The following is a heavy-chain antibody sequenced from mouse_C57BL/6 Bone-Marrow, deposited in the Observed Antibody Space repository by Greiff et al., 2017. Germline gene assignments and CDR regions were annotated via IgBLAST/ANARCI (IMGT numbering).Heavy chain of an antibody. CDR3: SRLAGYYAMDY. Sequence: EVHLVESGGDLVKPGGSLKLSCAASGFTFSSYGMSWVRQTPDKRLEWVATISSGGSYTYYPDRVKGRFTISRDNAKNTLYLQMSSLKSEDTAMYYCSRLAGYYAMDYWGQGTSVTVSS. D-gene: IGHD3-3*01. CDR1: GFTFSSYG. CDR2: ISSGGSYT. V-gene: IGHV5-6*01. J-gene: IGHJ4*01.